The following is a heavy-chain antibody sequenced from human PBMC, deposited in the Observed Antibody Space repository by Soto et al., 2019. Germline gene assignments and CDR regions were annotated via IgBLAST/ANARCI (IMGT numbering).Heavy chain of an antibody. CDR1: GGTFSSYT. J-gene: IGHJ3*02. CDR2: IILILGIA. Sequence: QVQLVQSGAEVKKPGSSVKVSCKASGGTFSSYTISWVRLAPGQGLEWMGRIILILGIANNAQKYEGRVMSTADKSTSRAYMELSSLRSEDTAVYYCASGENKDIVVVVASTRAHAFDIWGQGTMVTVSS. D-gene: IGHD2-15*01. V-gene: IGHV1-69*02. CDR3: ASGENKDIVVVVASTRAHAFDI.